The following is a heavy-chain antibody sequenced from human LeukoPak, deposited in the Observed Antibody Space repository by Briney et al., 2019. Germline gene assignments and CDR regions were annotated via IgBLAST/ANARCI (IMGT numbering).Heavy chain of an antibody. J-gene: IGHJ4*02. D-gene: IGHD2-2*02. CDR3: ARERGYCSSTSCYTGIYDY. CDR1: GYTFTSYG. CDR2: ISAYNGNT. V-gene: IGHV1-18*01. Sequence: GASVKVSCKASGYTFTSYGISWVRQAPGQGLEWMGWISAYNGNTNYAQKLQGRVTMTTDTSTSTAYMELRSLRSDDTAVYYCARERGYCSSTSCYTGIYDYWGQGTLVTVSS.